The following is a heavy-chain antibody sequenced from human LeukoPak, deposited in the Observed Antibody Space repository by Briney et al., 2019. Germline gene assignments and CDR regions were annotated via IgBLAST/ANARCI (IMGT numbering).Heavy chain of an antibody. CDR2: FDPEDGET. D-gene: IGHD1-26*01. V-gene: IGHV1-24*01. CDR1: GYTLTKLS. J-gene: IGHJ4*02. CDR3: AREGGGVGAKDQKGLDY. Sequence: ASAKVSCKVSGYTLTKLSMHWVRQAPGKGLEWMGGFDPEDGETIYAQKFQGIFTMTEDTSTDTAYMELSSLTSEDTAVYYCAREGGGVGAKDQKGLDYWGQGTLVTVSS.